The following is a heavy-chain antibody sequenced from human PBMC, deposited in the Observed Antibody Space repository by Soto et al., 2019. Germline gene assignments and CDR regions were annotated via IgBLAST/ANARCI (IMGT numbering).Heavy chain of an antibody. CDR2: IYYSGST. D-gene: IGHD3-10*01. CDR3: ARALPMVRGVISYYFDF. CDR1: GGSISNYY. V-gene: IGHV4-59*01. J-gene: IGHJ4*02. Sequence: SETLSLTCTVSGGSISNYYWTWIRQPPGKGLEWIGYIYYSGSTNYNPSLKSRVTISVDTSKNQFSLKLSSVTAADTAVYYCARALPMVRGVISYYFDFWGQGTLVTVS.